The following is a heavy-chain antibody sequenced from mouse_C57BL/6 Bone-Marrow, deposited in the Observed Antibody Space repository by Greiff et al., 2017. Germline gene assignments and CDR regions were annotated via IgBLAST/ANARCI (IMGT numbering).Heavy chain of an antibody. CDR3: ARDKAGKGPHGYIDV. CDR2: ISDGGSYT. CDR1: GFTFSSYA. J-gene: IGHJ1*03. Sequence: EVQRVESGGGLVKPGGSLKLSCAASGFTFSSYAMSWVRQTPEKRLEWVATISDGGSYTYYPDNVKGRFTISRDNAKNNLYLQMSHLKSEDTAMYYCARDKAGKGPHGYIDVWGTGTTVTVSS. D-gene: IGHD1-3*01. V-gene: IGHV5-4*01.